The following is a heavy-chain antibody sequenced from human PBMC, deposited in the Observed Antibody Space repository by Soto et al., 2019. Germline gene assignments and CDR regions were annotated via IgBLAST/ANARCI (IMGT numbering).Heavy chain of an antibody. J-gene: IGHJ6*02. D-gene: IGHD2-2*02. CDR2: TYYRSKWYN. Sequence: SQTLSLTCAISGGSVSSNSAAWNWIIQSPSRCLEWLGRTYYRSKWYNDYAVSVKSRITINPDTSKNQFSLQLNSVTPEDTAVYYCARDRIVVVPAAIRYYYYYGMDVWGQGTRSPSP. CDR1: GGSVSSNSAA. V-gene: IGHV6-1*01. CDR3: ARDRIVVVPAAIRYYYYYGMDV.